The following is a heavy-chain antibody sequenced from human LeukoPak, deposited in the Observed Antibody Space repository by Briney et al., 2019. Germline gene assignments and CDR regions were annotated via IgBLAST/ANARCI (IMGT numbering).Heavy chain of an antibody. Sequence: PGGSLRLSCAASGFTFSSYAMSWVRQAPGKGLEWVSSISSSSSYIYYADSVKGRFTISRDNAKNSLYLQMNSLRAEDTAVYYCAGGGIAAPLPDYWGQGTLVTVSS. V-gene: IGHV3-21*01. D-gene: IGHD6-6*01. J-gene: IGHJ4*02. CDR2: ISSSSSYI. CDR1: GFTFSSYA. CDR3: AGGGIAAPLPDY.